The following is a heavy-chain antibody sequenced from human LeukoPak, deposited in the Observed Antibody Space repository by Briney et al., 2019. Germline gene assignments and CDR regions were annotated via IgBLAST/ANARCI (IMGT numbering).Heavy chain of an antibody. CDR1: GYTFTINY. Sequence: ASVNVSCTASGYTFTINYIHWVRQAPGQGLEWMGMIYPRDGSTSYAQKFQGRVTVTRGTSTSTVHMELSGLRSEDTAVYYCARDQEGFDYWGQGTLVTVSS. CDR2: IYPRDGST. V-gene: IGHV1-46*01. J-gene: IGHJ4*02. CDR3: ARDQEGFDY.